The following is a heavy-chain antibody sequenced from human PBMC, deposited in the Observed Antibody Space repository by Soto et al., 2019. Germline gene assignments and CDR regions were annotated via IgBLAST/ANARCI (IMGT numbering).Heavy chain of an antibody. Sequence: SETLSLTCAVSGDSISSYNWWSWVRQPPGKGLEWIGEIFHSGSTNYDPSLKSRVTISIDKSKNQFSLKLTSMTAADTAVYYCARGGNYHLTDMWGQWTMVTVSS. CDR3: ARGGNYHLTDM. J-gene: IGHJ3*02. CDR1: GDSISSYNW. CDR2: IFHSGST. V-gene: IGHV4-4*02. D-gene: IGHD3-16*02.